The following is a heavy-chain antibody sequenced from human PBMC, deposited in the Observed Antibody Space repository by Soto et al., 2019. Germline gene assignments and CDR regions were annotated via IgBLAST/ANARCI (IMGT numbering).Heavy chain of an antibody. V-gene: IGHV1-18*01. CDR3: VMVDNYVTPTPRDV. Sequence: QVQLVQSGDEVKKPGASVKVSCKASGYIFVNYGIAWVRQAPRQGLEWMGWISPYTGNTHSASKVQGRLTMTTDTHRSTADMDAGSLTSGDTAVYYCVMVDNYVTPTPRDVLGQGTTVTVSS. J-gene: IGHJ6*02. CDR1: GYIFVNYG. CDR2: ISPYTGNT. D-gene: IGHD3-16*01.